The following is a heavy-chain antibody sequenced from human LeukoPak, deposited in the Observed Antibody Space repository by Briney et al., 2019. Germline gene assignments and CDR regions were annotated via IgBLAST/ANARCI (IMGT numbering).Heavy chain of an antibody. D-gene: IGHD4-17*01. V-gene: IGHV4-34*01. CDR1: GGSFSGYY. CDR2: INHSGST. Sequence: PSETLSLTCAVYGGSFSGYYWRWIRQPPGKGLEWIGEINHSGSTNYNPSLKSRVTISVDTSKNQFSLKLSSVTAADTAVYYCARGMRTVTTSLVGVSNWFHPWGQGTLVTVSS. J-gene: IGHJ5*02. CDR3: ARGMRTVTTSLVGVSNWFHP.